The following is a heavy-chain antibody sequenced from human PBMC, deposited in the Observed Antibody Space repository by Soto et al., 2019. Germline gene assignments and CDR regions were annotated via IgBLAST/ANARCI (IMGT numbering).Heavy chain of an antibody. V-gene: IGHV4-28*01. CDR3: ARIEWSSPPPPENWYFDL. CDR1: GYSISSSNW. J-gene: IGHJ2*01. CDR2: IYYSGST. Sequence: QVQLQESGPGLVKPSDTLSLTCAVSGYSISSSNWWGWIRQPPGKGLEWIGYIYYSGSTYYNPSLKSRVTMSVDTSKNQFSLKLSSVTAVDTAVYYCARIEWSSPPPPENWYFDLWGRGTLVTVSS. D-gene: IGHD1-26*01.